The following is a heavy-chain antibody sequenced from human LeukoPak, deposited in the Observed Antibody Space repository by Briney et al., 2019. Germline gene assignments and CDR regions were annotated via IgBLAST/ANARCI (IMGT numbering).Heavy chain of an antibody. V-gene: IGHV5-51*01. D-gene: IGHD4-17*01. CDR2: IYPGESDT. J-gene: IGHJ4*02. CDR3: ARQGDYGDYPGGY. Sequence: GESLKISCRGSGYSFTSYWIGWVRQMPGKGLEWMGIIYPGESDTRYSPSFQGQVTISADKSISTAHLQRSSLKASDTAMSYCARQGDYGDYPGGYWGQGTLVTVSS. CDR1: GYSFTSYW.